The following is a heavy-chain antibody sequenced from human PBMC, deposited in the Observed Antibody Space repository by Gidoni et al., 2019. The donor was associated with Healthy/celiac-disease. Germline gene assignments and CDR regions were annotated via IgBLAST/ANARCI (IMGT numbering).Heavy chain of an antibody. J-gene: IGHJ5*02. Sequence: QVQLVQSGAEVKKPRASVTVSCKASGYTFPSYGFSWFRQAPGQGLEWMGWIMAYNGNTNYARKLQGRVTMTTDTSTSTAYMEMRSLRSDDTAVYYCARVGGYCSSGSCYGINWFDPWGQGTLVTVSS. V-gene: IGHV1-18*01. CDR2: IMAYNGNT. D-gene: IGHD2-15*01. CDR1: GYTFPSYG. CDR3: ARVGGYCSSGSCYGINWFDP.